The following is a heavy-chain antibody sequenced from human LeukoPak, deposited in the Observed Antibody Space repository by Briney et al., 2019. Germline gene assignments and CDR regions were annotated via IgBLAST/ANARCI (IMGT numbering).Heavy chain of an antibody. Sequence: SETLSLTCAVYGGSFSGYYWSWIRQPPGKGLEWIGEINHSGSTNYSPSLKSRVTISVDTSKNQFSLKLSSVSAADTAVYYCARVPGDDSSAYYTLDYWGQGTLVTVSS. V-gene: IGHV4-34*01. D-gene: IGHD3-22*01. CDR1: GGSFSGYY. CDR3: ARVPGDDSSAYYTLDY. J-gene: IGHJ4*02. CDR2: INHSGST.